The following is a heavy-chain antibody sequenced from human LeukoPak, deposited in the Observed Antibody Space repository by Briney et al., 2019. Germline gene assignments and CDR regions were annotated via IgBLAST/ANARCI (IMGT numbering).Heavy chain of an antibody. CDR3: ARVYDSSGYGVYYYMDV. CDR2: IYSGGST. J-gene: IGHJ6*03. Sequence: GGSLRLSCAASGFTVSSNYMSWVRQAPGKGLEWVSVIYSGGSTYYADSVKGRFTISRDNSKNTLYLQMNSLRAEDTAVYYCARVYDSSGYGVYYYMDVWGKGTTVTVSS. CDR1: GFTVSSNY. D-gene: IGHD3-22*01. V-gene: IGHV3-53*01.